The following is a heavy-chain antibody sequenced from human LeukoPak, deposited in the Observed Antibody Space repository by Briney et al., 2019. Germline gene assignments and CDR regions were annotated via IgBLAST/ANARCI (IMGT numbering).Heavy chain of an antibody. CDR2: IRYNGNNQ. Sequence: PGGSLRLSCAASGFTFHNYGMHWVRQAPGKGVEWVAFIRYNGNNQYYADSVKGRFTISRDNSKITLYLQMNSLRAEDTAVYYCARHLSGVTGYTYGRGIDYWGQGTLVTVSS. J-gene: IGHJ4*02. CDR1: GFTFHNYG. D-gene: IGHD5-18*01. V-gene: IGHV3-30*02. CDR3: ARHLSGVTGYTYGRGIDY.